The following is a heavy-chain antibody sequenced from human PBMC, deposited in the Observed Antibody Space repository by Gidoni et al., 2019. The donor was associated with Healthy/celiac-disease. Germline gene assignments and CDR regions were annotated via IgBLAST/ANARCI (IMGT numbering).Heavy chain of an antibody. CDR2: IDWDDDK. CDR3: ARTPTSIAAACESCFDY. CDR1: GFSLSTSGMC. V-gene: IGHV2-70*01. J-gene: IGHJ4*02. D-gene: IGHD6-13*01. Sequence: QVTLRESGPALVKPTQTLTLTCPFSGFSLSTSGMCVSWIRQPPGKALEWLALIDWDDDKYYSTSLKTRLTISKDTSKNQVVLTMTNMDPVDTATYYCARTPTSIAAACESCFDYWGQGTLVTVSS.